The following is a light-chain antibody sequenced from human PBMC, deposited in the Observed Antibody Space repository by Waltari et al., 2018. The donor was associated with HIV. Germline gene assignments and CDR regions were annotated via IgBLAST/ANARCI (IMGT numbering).Light chain of an antibody. J-gene: IGLJ1*01. CDR2: SNN. CDR3: AAWDDSLNDSYV. CDR1: SSNIGSNA. V-gene: IGLV1-44*01. Sequence: QSVLPQPPSASGTPGQRVTISCSGSSSNIGSNAVHWYQQLPGTAPKLLIYSNNQRPSGVPDRFSGSKSGTSASLAISGLQSDDEADYYCAAWDDSLNDSYVFGPGTKVTVL.